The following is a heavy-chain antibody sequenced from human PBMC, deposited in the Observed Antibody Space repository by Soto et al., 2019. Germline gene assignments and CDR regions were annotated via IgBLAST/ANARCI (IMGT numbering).Heavy chain of an antibody. Sequence: ASVKVSCKASRYTFSTYGIHWVRQAPGQRLEWLGWINAGNGNTKYSQKFQGRVTITRDTSASTAYMELSSLRSEDTAVYYCARDGAVRGNIKFDYWG. D-gene: IGHD6-19*01. CDR1: RYTFSTYG. CDR3: ARDGAVRGNIKFDY. V-gene: IGHV1-3*01. J-gene: IGHJ4*01. CDR2: INAGNGNT.